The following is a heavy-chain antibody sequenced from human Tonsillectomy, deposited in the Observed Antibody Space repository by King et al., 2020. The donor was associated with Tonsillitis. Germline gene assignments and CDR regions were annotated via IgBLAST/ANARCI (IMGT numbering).Heavy chain of an antibody. J-gene: IGHJ3*02. CDR1: GCSIRSGSYY. V-gene: IGHV4-61*02. D-gene: IGHD3-3*01. Sequence: VQLQESGPGLVKPSQTLSLTCTVSGCSIRSGSYYWSWIRQPPGKGLEWIGRIYTSGSTNYNPPLKSRVTMSVDTSKNPFSLKLSSVTAADTAVYYCAREPARITIFGVVSRTDAFDIWGQGTMVTVSS. CDR3: AREPARITIFGVVSRTDAFDI. CDR2: IYTSGST.